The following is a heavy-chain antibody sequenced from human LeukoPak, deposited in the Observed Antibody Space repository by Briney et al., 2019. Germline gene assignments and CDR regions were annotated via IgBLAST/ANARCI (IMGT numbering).Heavy chain of an antibody. Sequence: SQTLSLTCTVSGGSISSGDYYWSWIRQPPGKGLEWIGYIYYSGSTYYNPSLKSQVTISVDTSKNQFSLKLSSVTAADTAVYYCARDVGRKSGVDYWGQGTLVTVSS. CDR1: GGSISSGDYY. D-gene: IGHD1-26*01. CDR2: IYYSGST. CDR3: ARDVGRKSGVDY. J-gene: IGHJ4*02. V-gene: IGHV4-30-4*01.